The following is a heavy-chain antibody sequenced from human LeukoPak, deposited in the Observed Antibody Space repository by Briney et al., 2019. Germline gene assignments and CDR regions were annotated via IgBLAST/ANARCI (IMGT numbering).Heavy chain of an antibody. D-gene: IGHD5-24*01. CDR1: GGSCDDYY. CDR3: ARGRDRSKAGDL. CDR2: VHPHGIL. Sequence: SETLSLTCAVYGGSCDDYYCSWIHQPPGKGLEWIGEVHPHGILYYNSSLLSRVTISIDTSKTQFSLRLTSVTASDTAFYYCARGRDRSKAGDLWGQGSLVTVSS. J-gene: IGHJ5*02. V-gene: IGHV4-34*01.